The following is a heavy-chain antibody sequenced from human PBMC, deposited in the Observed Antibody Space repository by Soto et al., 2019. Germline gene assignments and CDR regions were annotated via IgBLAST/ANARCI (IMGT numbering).Heavy chain of an antibody. D-gene: IGHD3-22*01. CDR3: ARGIHYYDSSGPLDY. CDR1: GGSISSGGYY. CDR2: IYYSGST. Sequence: QVQLQESGPGLVKPSQTLSLTCTVSGGSISSGGYYWSWIRQHPGKGLEWIGYIYYSGSTYYNPSLKSRVTISAEPSKNQFSLKVSSVTAADTAVYYSARGIHYYDSSGPLDYLGRGSLVTVSS. V-gene: IGHV4-31*03. J-gene: IGHJ4*02.